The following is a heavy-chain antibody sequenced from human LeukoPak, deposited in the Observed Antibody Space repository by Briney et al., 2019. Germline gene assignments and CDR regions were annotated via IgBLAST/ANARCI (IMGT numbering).Heavy chain of an antibody. CDR1: GFTFSSYA. Sequence: GGSLRLSCAASGFTFSSYAMSWVRQAPGKGLEWVSAISGSGGSTYYADSVKGRFTISRDNSKNTLYLQVNSLRDDDTAVYHCARGYGSGSYPIDYWGQGTLVTVSS. D-gene: IGHD3-10*01. CDR3: ARGYGSGSYPIDY. J-gene: IGHJ4*02. V-gene: IGHV3-23*01. CDR2: ISGSGGST.